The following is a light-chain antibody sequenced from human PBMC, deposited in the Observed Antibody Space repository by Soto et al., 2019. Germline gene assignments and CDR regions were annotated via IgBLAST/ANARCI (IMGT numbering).Light chain of an antibody. CDR1: SSDVGSGNV. CDR3: CSHAGSDTYV. Sequence: SVLAQPASVSGSPGQSITISCTGTSSDVGSGNVVSWYQHYPGKAPQLMIYEAFQRPSGVSSRFSGSKSGNTASLTISGLQAEDEADYYCCSHAGSDTYVFGTGTKVNVL. CDR2: EAF. J-gene: IGLJ1*01. V-gene: IGLV2-23*01.